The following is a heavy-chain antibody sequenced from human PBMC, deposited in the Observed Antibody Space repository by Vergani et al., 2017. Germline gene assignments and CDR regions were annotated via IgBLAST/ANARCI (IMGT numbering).Heavy chain of an antibody. CDR1: GFTFSSYS. J-gene: IGHJ4*02. CDR2: ISSSSSYI. V-gene: IGHV3-21*01. Sequence: EVQLVESGGGLVKPGGSLRLSCAASGFTFSSYSMNWVRQAPGKGLEWVSSISSSSSYIYYADSVKGRFTISRDNAKNSLYLQMNSLRAEDTAVYYCARDPSMQNYYDSKGGWGQGTLVTVSS. CDR3: ARDPSMQNYYDSKGG. D-gene: IGHD3-22*01.